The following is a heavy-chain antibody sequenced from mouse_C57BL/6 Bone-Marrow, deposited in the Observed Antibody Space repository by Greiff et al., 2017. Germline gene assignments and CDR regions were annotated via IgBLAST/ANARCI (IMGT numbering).Heavy chain of an antibody. D-gene: IGHD1-1*01. Sequence: QVQLKQPGAELVRPGTSVKLSCKASGYTFTSYWMHWVKQRPGQGLEWIGVIDPSDSYTNYNQKFKGKATLTVDTSSSTAYMQLSSLTSEDSAVYYCARSGHYGSTIDYWGQGTTLTVSS. CDR3: ARSGHYGSTIDY. J-gene: IGHJ2*01. CDR2: IDPSDSYT. CDR1: GYTFTSYW. V-gene: IGHV1-59*01.